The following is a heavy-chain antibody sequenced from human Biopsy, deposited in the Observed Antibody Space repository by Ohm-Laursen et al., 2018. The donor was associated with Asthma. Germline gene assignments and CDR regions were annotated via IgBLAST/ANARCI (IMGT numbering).Heavy chain of an antibody. CDR3: ARAQDYYDSRGYYRRFDY. Sequence: TLSLTCTVSYGFITSGGYYWTWIRQHPGKGLEWIGFIYYSGSTYYNPSLKSRVSISIDTSKNQFSLKLSSVTAADTAVYYCARAQDYYDSRGYYRRFDYWGQGTLVTVSS. J-gene: IGHJ4*02. V-gene: IGHV4-31*03. CDR2: IYYSGST. D-gene: IGHD3-22*01. CDR1: YGFITSGGYY.